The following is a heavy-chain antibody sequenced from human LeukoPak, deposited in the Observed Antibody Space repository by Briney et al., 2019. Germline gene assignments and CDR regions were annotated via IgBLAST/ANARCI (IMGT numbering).Heavy chain of an antibody. CDR1: GATFSSYA. CDR3: ARSPNSYYYGSGSYYLDY. CDR2: IIPILGTA. Sequence: GASVKVSCKAFGATFSSYAISGVGQAPGQGLEWMGGIIPILGTANYAQKYQSRVTITTDGSTSTAYMELSSLRSEDTAVYYCARSPNSYYYGSGSYYLDYWGQGTLVTVSS. D-gene: IGHD3-10*01. J-gene: IGHJ4*02. V-gene: IGHV1-69*05.